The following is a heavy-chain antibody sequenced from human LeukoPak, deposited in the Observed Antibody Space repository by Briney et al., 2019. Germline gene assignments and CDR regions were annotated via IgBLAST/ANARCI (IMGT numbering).Heavy chain of an antibody. CDR2: TSYDGSSN. V-gene: IGHV3-30-3*01. Sequence: GRSLRLSCAASGFTFSDYPMHWVRQAPGKGLEWVAITSYDGSSNYYADSVKGRFTISRDNSKNTLYLQVNSLRPEDTAVYYCVRGVSSAWSTFYYWGQGTLVTVSS. CDR1: GFTFSDYP. J-gene: IGHJ4*02. CDR3: VRGVSSAWSTFYY. D-gene: IGHD6-19*01.